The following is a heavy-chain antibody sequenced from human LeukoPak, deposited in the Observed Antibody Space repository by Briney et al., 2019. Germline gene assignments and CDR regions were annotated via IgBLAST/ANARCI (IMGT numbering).Heavy chain of an antibody. J-gene: IGHJ3*02. D-gene: IGHD3-9*01. Sequence: PGGSLRLSCAPSGFTFDNHGMSWVRQVPGKGLEWVSGITWNGGKTGYGDAVKGRFTISRDNAKSFLYLQMNSLRSGDTALYYCARGYSEQWLLRGDDLDIWGQGTMVYVSS. CDR2: ITWNGGKT. CDR3: ARGYSEQWLLRGDDLDI. CDR1: GFTFDNHG. V-gene: IGHV3-20*04.